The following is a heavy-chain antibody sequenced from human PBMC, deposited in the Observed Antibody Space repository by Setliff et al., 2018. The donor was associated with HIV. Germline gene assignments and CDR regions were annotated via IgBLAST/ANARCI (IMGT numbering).Heavy chain of an antibody. CDR2: IHITGNT. CDR3: ARAFQHFEYAFDI. D-gene: IGHD3-9*01. CDR1: GGSISSHY. V-gene: IGHV4-4*08. J-gene: IGHJ3*02. Sequence: PSETLSLTCTVSGGSISSHYWSWIRQPPGKGLEWIGHIHITGNTDYNPSLKSRVTISLDTARNQFSLELTSVTATDTAVYYCARAFQHFEYAFDIWGQGTMVTVSS.